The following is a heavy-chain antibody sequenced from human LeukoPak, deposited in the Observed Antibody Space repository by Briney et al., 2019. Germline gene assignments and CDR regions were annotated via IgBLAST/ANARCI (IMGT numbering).Heavy chain of an antibody. CDR2: VRWNSGSI. CDR3: AKDTSSYYGSGSYYIY. D-gene: IGHD3-10*01. CDR1: GFTFDDYA. V-gene: IGHV3-9*01. J-gene: IGHJ4*02. Sequence: GGSLRLSCAASGFTFDDYAMHWVRQAPGKGLGWVSGVRWNSGSIGYADSVKGRFTISRDNAKNSLYLQMNSLRAEDTDLYYCAKDTSSYYGSGSYYIYWGQGTLVTVSS.